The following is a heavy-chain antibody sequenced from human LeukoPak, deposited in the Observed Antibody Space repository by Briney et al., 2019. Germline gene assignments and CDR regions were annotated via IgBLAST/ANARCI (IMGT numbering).Heavy chain of an antibody. CDR3: ARGPAGSPYYGMDV. J-gene: IGHJ6*02. CDR2: INAGNGNT. D-gene: IGHD3-10*01. V-gene: IGHV1-3*01. CDR1: GYTFTSYA. Sequence: ASVKVSCKASGYTFTSYAMHWVRQAPGQRLEWMGWINAGNGNTKYSQKFQGRVTITRDTSASTAYMELSSLRSEDTAVYYCARGPAGSPYYGMDVWGQGTTVTVSS.